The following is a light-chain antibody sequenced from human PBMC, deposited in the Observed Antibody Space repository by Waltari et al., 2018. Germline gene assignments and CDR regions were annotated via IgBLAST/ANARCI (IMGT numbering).Light chain of an antibody. CDR2: GAA. V-gene: IGKV3-15*01. J-gene: IGKJ1*01. CDR3: QQYNNWPWT. CDR1: QSVSTN. Sequence: VMTQSPATLSVSPGERATLYCRASQSVSTNLAWYQQKPGQGPRLLIYGAATRATDIPARFSGSGSGTEFTLTISSLQSEDFAVYYCQQYNNWPWTFGLGTKVEIK.